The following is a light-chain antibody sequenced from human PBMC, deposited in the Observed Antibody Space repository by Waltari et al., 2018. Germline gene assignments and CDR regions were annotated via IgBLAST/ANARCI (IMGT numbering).Light chain of an antibody. CDR2: DAS. Sequence: IRITQSPSSLSASTGDRVTITCRASQNLNTFLSWYQQKPGAVPNLLIYDASTLERGVPSRFSGSGSGTHFTLPISGLQPDDFATYYCQQYYDYPINFGQGTRL. V-gene: IGKV1-5*01. J-gene: IGKJ5*01. CDR1: QNLNTF. CDR3: QQYYDYPIN.